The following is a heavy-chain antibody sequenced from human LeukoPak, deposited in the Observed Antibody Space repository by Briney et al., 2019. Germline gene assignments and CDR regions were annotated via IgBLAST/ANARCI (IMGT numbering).Heavy chain of an antibody. CDR1: GFTFSSYW. Sequence: GGSLRLSCAASGFTFSSYWMSWVRQAPGKGLEWVANIKQDGSEKYYVDSVKGRFTISRDNAKNSLYLQMNSLRAEDTAVYYCARDAQDIVATIFDYYYYYMDVWGKGTTVTVSS. J-gene: IGHJ6*03. V-gene: IGHV3-7*01. CDR2: IKQDGSEK. D-gene: IGHD5-12*01. CDR3: ARDAQDIVATIFDYYYYYMDV.